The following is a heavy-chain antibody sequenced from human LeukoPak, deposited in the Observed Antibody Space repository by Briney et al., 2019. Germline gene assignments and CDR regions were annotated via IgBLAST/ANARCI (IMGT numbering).Heavy chain of an antibody. D-gene: IGHD6-6*01. J-gene: IGHJ3*02. V-gene: IGHV4-34*01. CDR2: INHSGST. Sequence: PSETLSLTCAVYGGSFSGYYWSWIRQPPGKGLEWIGEINHSGSTNYNPSLKSRVTISVDTSKNQFSLKLSSVTAADTAVYYCARGHSSSSPHAFDIWGQGTMVTVSS. CDR3: ARGHSSSSPHAFDI. CDR1: GGSFSGYY.